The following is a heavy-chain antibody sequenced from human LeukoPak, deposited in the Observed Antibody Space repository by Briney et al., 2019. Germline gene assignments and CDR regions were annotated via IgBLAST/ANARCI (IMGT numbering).Heavy chain of an antibody. V-gene: IGHV3-64*01. CDR2: ISSNGGST. Sequence: GGTLRLSCAASGFTFSSYAMHWVRQAPGKGLEYVSAISSNGGSTYYANSVKGRFTISRDNSRNTLYLQMGSLRAEDMAVYYCARDSRGSGLHPDYWGQGTLVTVSS. D-gene: IGHD3-10*01. J-gene: IGHJ4*02. CDR1: GFTFSSYA. CDR3: ARDSRGSGLHPDY.